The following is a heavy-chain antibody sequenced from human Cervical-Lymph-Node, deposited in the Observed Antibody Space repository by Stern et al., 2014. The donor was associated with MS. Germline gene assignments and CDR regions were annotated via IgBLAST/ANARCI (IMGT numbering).Heavy chain of an antibody. Sequence: HVQLQESGPGLVKPSQTLSLTCTVSGGSISSGGYYWNWIRQHPGKGLVWIGLLYYSGITYSDSSINMRVTISVDTSKNQFSLKLSSVTAADTAVYYCARVSYDFWSGYFPFDYWGQGTLVTVSS. CDR1: GGSISSGGYY. J-gene: IGHJ4*02. V-gene: IGHV4-31*03. CDR2: LYYSGIT. CDR3: ARVSYDFWSGYFPFDY. D-gene: IGHD3-3*01.